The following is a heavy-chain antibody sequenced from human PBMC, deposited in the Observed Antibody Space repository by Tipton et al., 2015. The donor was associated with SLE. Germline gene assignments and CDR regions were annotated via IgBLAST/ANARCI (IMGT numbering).Heavy chain of an antibody. CDR3: ARTIAEQVAGFYYYYYMDV. V-gene: IGHV4-59*07. CDR2: ASYSGRP. J-gene: IGHJ6*03. CDR1: GGSISSYY. D-gene: IGHD1/OR15-1a*01. Sequence: TLSLTCTVSGGSISSYYWSWIRQPPGKGLEWIGDASYSGRPNFNPSLKSRVTVSVDTSKNQFSLRLSSVTAADTAVYYCARTIAEQVAGFYYYYYMDVWGKGTTVTVSS.